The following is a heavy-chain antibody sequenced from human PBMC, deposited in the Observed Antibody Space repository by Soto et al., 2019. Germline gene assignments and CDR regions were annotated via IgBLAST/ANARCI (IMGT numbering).Heavy chain of an antibody. CDR3: ARGRTVSSIGPLLV. CDR1: GYTFFDYG. J-gene: IGHJ1*01. D-gene: IGHD1-1*01. V-gene: IGHV1-18*01. CDR2: VSPKSGNT. Sequence: QIQLVQSGAEVKKPGASLKVSCKASGYTFFDYGVSWVRQAPGQGLEWMGWVSPKSGNTDYARKVQSRVTMTTDTSTRTAYMELIGLRSDDTAVYYCARGRTVSSIGPLLVWGQGTLVSVSS.